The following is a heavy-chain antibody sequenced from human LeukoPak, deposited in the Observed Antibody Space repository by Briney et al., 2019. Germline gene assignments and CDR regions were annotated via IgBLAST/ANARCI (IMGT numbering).Heavy chain of an antibody. J-gene: IGHJ6*03. CDR3: AKDYYGSGSYRFYYYYMDV. Sequence: GGSLRLSCAASGFTFSSYWMSWVRQAPGKGLEWVSTISGSGGSTYYADSVKGRFTISRDNSKNTLYLQMNSLRAEDTAVYYCAKDYYGSGSYRFYYYYMDVWGKGTTVTVSS. CDR1: GFTFSSYW. CDR2: ISGSGGST. V-gene: IGHV3-23*01. D-gene: IGHD3-10*01.